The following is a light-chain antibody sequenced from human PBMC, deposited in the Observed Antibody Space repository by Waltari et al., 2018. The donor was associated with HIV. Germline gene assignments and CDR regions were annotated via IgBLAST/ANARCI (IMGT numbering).Light chain of an antibody. J-gene: IGLJ1*01. V-gene: IGLV3-25*03. Sequence: SYGLPQPPSVSVSPGQKARITCAGAAWPKTYASWYQLRPSQAPVLVIYKYSERPSGIPERFSGSSSGTTVTLTISGVQAEDEADYYCQSADSSNTFVFVTGTKVTVL. CDR3: QSADSSNTFV. CDR2: KYS. CDR1: AWPKTY.